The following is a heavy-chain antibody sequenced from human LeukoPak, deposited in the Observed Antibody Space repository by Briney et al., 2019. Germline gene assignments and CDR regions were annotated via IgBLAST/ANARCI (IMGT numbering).Heavy chain of an antibody. D-gene: IGHD6-19*01. J-gene: IGHJ4*02. Sequence: GGSLRLSCAASGFTFSSYAMSWVRQAPGKGLEWVAAISGSGGSTYYADSVKGRFTISRDNSKNTLYLQMNSLRAEDTAVYYCAKDIGYSSGGSPPVMGYWGQGTLVTVSS. V-gene: IGHV3-23*01. CDR1: GFTFSSYA. CDR3: AKDIGYSSGGSPPVMGY. CDR2: ISGSGGST.